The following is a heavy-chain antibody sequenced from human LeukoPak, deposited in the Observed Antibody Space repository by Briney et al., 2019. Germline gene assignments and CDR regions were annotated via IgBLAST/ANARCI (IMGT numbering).Heavy chain of an antibody. Sequence: QPGGSLRLSCAASGLTFSTYRMNWVRQAPGKGLEWLSYISSGSNTIFYADSVKGRFTISRDNAKNSLFLQVNSLRDEDTAVYYCSTGSWGSGTYWDYWGQGTLVTVSS. CDR2: ISSGSNTI. D-gene: IGHD3-10*01. CDR1: GLTFSTYR. J-gene: IGHJ4*02. V-gene: IGHV3-48*02. CDR3: STGSWGSGTYWDY.